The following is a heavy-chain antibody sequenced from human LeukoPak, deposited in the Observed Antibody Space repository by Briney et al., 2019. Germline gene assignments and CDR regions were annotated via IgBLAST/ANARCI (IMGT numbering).Heavy chain of an antibody. J-gene: IGHJ4*02. CDR2: ISGSGGST. D-gene: IGHD4-17*01. V-gene: IGHV3-23*01. CDR3: ARDLSSYGELFDY. CDR1: GFTFSSYA. Sequence: GGSLRLSCAASGFTFSSYAMSWVRQAPGKGLEWVSAISGSGGSTYYADSVKGRFTISRDNSKNTLYLQMNSLRAEDTAVYFCARDLSSYGELFDYWGQGTLVTVSS.